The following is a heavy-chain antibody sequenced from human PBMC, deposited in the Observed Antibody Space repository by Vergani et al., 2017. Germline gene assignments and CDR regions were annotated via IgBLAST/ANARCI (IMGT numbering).Heavy chain of an antibody. J-gene: IGHJ4*02. CDR2: ISAYNGNT. CDR3: ARARDIVVVPAAILV. CDR1: GGTFSSYA. Sequence: QVQLVQSGAEVKKPGSSVKVSCKASGGTFSSYAISWVRQAPGQGLEWMGWISAYNGNTNYAQKLQGRVTMTTDTSTSTAYMELRSLRSDDTAVYYCARARDIVVVPAAILVWGQGTLVTVSS. V-gene: IGHV1-18*01. D-gene: IGHD2-2*01.